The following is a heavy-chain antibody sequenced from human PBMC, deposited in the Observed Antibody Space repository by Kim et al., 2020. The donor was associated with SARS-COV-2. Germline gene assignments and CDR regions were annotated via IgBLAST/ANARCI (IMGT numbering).Heavy chain of an antibody. D-gene: IGHD3-3*01. V-gene: IGHV4-31*03. CDR1: GGSISSGSYY. CDR2: IYYSGST. Sequence: SETLSLTCTVSGGSISSGSYYWSWIRQHPGKGLEWIGYIYYSGSTYYNPSLKSRVTISVDTSKNQFSLKLSSVTAADTAVYYCARTRYYDFWSGYYGRPLDVWGKGTTVTVSP. J-gene: IGHJ6*04. CDR3: ARTRYYDFWSGYYGRPLDV.